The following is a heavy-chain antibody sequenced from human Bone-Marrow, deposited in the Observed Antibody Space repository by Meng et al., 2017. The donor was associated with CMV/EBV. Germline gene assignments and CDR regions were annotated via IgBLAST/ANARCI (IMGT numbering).Heavy chain of an antibody. J-gene: IGHJ5*02. Sequence: SETLSLTCTVSGGSISSYYWSWIRQPPGKGLEWMGYIYYSGSTNYNPSLKSRVTISVDTSKNQFSLKLSSVTAADTAVYYCAREGCSSTSCYTGGWFDPWGQGTLVTVSS. V-gene: IGHV4-59*01. CDR3: AREGCSSTSCYTGGWFDP. D-gene: IGHD2-2*02. CDR1: GGSISSYY. CDR2: IYYSGST.